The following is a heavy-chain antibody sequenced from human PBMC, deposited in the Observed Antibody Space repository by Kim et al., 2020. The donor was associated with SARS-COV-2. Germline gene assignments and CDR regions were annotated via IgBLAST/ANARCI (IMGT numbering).Heavy chain of an antibody. CDR3: ASRRYTGTYYYCDY. D-gene: IGHD1-26*01. CDR1: GFTFSSYW. Sequence: GGSLRLSCAASGFTFSSYWMHWVRQAPGKGLVWVSRINSDGGTTSYADSVKGRFTISRDNAKSTLYLQMNSLRAEDTAVYYCASRRYTGTYYYCDYWGQGTLDTVSS. CDR2: INSDGGTT. J-gene: IGHJ4*02. V-gene: IGHV3-74*01.